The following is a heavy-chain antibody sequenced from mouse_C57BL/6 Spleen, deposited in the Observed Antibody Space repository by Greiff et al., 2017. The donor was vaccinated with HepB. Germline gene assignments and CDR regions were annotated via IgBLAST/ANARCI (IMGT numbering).Heavy chain of an antibody. D-gene: IGHD2-3*01. J-gene: IGHJ1*03. CDR3: ARQGLTIGQGGYSAGWYFDV. V-gene: IGHV2-6-1*01. Sequence: QVQLKESGPGLVAPSQSLSITCTVSGFSLTSYGVHWVRQPPGKGLEWLVMIWSDGSTTYNSAHKSRLSISKDNSKSQVFLKMNSPQTDETAMYYCARQGLTIGQGGYSAGWYFDVWGTGTTVTVSS. CDR1: GFSLTSYG. CDR2: IWSDGST.